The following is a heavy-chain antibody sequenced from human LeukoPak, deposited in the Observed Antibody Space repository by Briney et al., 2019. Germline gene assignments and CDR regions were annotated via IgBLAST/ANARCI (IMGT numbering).Heavy chain of an antibody. CDR1: GFTFSTYS. V-gene: IGHV3-48*01. Sequence: GGSLRLSCAASGFTFSTYSMNWVRQAPGKGLEWISYISHGSTRIFYADSVEVRFTVSRDDAKNALYLQMNSLRVEDTAVYYCTRDPGYSYAMDSWGQGILVTVSS. CDR2: ISHGSTRI. J-gene: IGHJ4*02. D-gene: IGHD5-18*01. CDR3: TRDPGYSYAMDS.